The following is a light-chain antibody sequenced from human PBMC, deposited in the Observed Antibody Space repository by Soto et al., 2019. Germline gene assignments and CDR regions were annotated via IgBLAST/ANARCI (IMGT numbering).Light chain of an antibody. Sequence: EIVMTQSPATLSVSPGERATLSCRASQSISINLAWYQQKPGQAPRLLIYAASNRATGIPARFSGSGSGTDFTLTISSLEPEDFAVYYCQQRSNWPPTFGGGTKGDI. CDR1: QSISIN. J-gene: IGKJ4*01. V-gene: IGKV3-11*01. CDR3: QQRSNWPPT. CDR2: AAS.